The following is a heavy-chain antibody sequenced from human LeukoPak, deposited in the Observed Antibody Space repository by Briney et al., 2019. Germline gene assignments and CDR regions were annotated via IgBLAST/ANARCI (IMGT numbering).Heavy chain of an antibody. J-gene: IGHJ3*02. CDR2: IIPIFGTA. V-gene: IGHV1-69*05. CDR3: AREVAAAGLDAFDI. D-gene: IGHD6-13*01. CDR1: GGTFSSYA. Sequence: SVKVSCKASGGTFSSYAISWVRQAPGQGLEWMGGIIPIFGTANYAQKFQGRVTITTDESTSTAYMELSSLRFEDTAVYYCAREVAAAGLDAFDIWGQATMVSVSS.